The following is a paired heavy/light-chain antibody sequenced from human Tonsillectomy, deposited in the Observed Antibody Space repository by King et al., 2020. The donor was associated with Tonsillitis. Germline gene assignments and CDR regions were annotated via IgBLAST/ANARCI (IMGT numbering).Heavy chain of an antibody. J-gene: IGHJ4*02. V-gene: IGHV3-23*01. D-gene: IGHD3-16*02. CDR1: GFTFSSYA. Sequence: EVQMLESGGGLVQPGGSLRLSCAASGFTFSSYAMSWVRQAPGKGLEWVSAISGSDGTTYYAASVKGRFTISRDNSKNTLFLQMNSLRAEDTAVYYCAKETRSANFYDFLWGSYRSPFDDWGQGTLVTVSS. CDR3: AKETRSANFYDFLWGSYRSPFDD. CDR2: ISGSDGTT.
Light chain of an antibody. CDR1: SSDVGGYNY. CDR2: EVS. J-gene: IGLJ2*01. V-gene: IGLV2-8*01. CDR3: SSYAGSYIVE. Sequence: QSALTQPPSASGSPGQSVTISCTGTSSDVGGYNYVSWYQQHPGKAPKLMIYEVSKRPSGVPDRFSGSKSGNTASLTVSGLQPEDEADYYCSSYAGSYIVEFGGGTKLTVL.